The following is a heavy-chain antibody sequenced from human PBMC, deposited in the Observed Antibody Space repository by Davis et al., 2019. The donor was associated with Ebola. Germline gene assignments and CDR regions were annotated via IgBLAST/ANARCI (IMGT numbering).Heavy chain of an antibody. CDR3: ARHDFHNSGYPFDY. J-gene: IGHJ4*02. CDR2: ISHSGSS. Sequence: SETLSLTCNVSGFSITGGYYWGWIRQAPGKGMEWIGSISHSGSSYFTPSLASRVTISIDTSKNQFSLILRSVTATDTAVYFCARHDFHNSGYPFDYWGQGTLVTVSS. CDR1: GFSITGGYY. D-gene: IGHD6-19*01. V-gene: IGHV4-38-2*02.